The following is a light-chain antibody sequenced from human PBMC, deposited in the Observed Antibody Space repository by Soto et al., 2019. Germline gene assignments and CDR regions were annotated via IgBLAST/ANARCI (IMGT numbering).Light chain of an antibody. CDR2: GAY. J-gene: IGKJ5*01. CDR3: KQRSNWPLT. V-gene: IGKV3D-20*02. Sequence: ETVFSPAPGPLSFSPGERATLSFQASQSVSSNYLAWYQQKPGQAHRLLIYGAYSRATGIQDRFSGSGSGTDFTLTIRSLEPEDFAVYYCKQRSNWPLTFGQGTRLEIK. CDR1: QSVSSNY.